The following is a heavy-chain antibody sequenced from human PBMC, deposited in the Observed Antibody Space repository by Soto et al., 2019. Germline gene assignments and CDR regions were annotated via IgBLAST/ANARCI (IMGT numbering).Heavy chain of an antibody. V-gene: IGHV3-23*01. Sequence: PGGSLGLSCSASGFTVSISAMSGVLQAPGKGLEWVSAISDSGRSTYYADSVKGRLTISRDNFKNTLYLQMNSLRAEDTAVYYCAKMYSSSNYGLDVWGQGTTVTVSS. J-gene: IGHJ6*02. CDR3: AKMYSSSNYGLDV. CDR1: GFTVSISA. D-gene: IGHD6-6*01. CDR2: ISDSGRST.